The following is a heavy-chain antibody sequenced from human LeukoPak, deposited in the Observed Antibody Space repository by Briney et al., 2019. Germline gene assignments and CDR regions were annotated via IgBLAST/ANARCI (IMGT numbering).Heavy chain of an antibody. Sequence: GGSLRLSCTASGFTFGDYAMSWFRQAPGKGLEWVGFIRSKAYGGTTEYAASVKGRFTTSRDDSKSIAYLQMNSLKTEDTAVYYCTRDFFGLEVVAARGYWGQGTLVTVSS. CDR1: GFTFGDYA. J-gene: IGHJ4*02. V-gene: IGHV3-49*03. CDR3: TRDFFGLEVVAARGY. D-gene: IGHD2-15*01. CDR2: IRSKAYGGTT.